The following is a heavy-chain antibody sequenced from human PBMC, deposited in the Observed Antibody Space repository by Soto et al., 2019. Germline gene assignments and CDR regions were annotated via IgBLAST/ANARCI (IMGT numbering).Heavy chain of an antibody. Sequence: SGGSLRLSCAASGFTVSSKYMSWVRQAPGKGLEWVSVIYSGGSTYYADSVKGRFTISRDNSKNTLYLQMNSLRAEDTAVYYCARGRDYYDSSGYFDYWGQGTLVTVSS. CDR1: GFTVSSKY. CDR2: IYSGGST. CDR3: ARGRDYYDSSGYFDY. J-gene: IGHJ4*02. D-gene: IGHD3-22*01. V-gene: IGHV3-53*01.